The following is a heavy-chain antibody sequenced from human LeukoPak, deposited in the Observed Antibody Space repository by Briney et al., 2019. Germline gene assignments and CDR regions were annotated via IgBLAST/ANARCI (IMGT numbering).Heavy chain of an antibody. Sequence: SETLSLTCTVSGGSISSYYWSWIRQPAGKGLEWIGRIYTSGSTNYNPSLKSRVTMSVDTSKNQFSLRLSSVTAADTAVYYCARALIDLEIPYYYYMDVWGKGTTVTVSS. D-gene: IGHD1-1*01. CDR2: IYTSGST. J-gene: IGHJ6*03. V-gene: IGHV4-4*07. CDR3: ARALIDLEIPYYYYMDV. CDR1: GGSISSYY.